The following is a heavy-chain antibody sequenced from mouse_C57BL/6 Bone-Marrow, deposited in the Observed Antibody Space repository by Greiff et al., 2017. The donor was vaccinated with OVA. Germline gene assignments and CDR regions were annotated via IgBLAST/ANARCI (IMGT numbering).Heavy chain of an antibody. CDR3: AIPLPSKPGHGCYFDY. CDR2: IHPSDSDT. CDR1: GYTFTSYW. D-gene: IGHD4-1*01. J-gene: IGHJ2*01. Sequence: VKLQQPGAELVKPGASVKVSCKASGYTFTSYWMHWVKQRPGQGLEWIGRIHPSDSDTNYNQKFKGKATLTVDKSSSTAYMQLSSLTSEDSAVYYCAIPLPSKPGHGCYFDYWGQGTTLTVSS. V-gene: IGHV1-74*01.